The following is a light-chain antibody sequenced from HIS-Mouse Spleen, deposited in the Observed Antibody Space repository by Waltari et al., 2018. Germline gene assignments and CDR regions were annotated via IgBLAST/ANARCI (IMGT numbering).Light chain of an antibody. CDR3: PSRDSSGPHVV. J-gene: IGLJ2*01. Sequence: ELTQDPAVSGALGQTVRRRGEGDRLRSYYASWYQQKSGQAPVLVIYGKNNRSSGIPDRFSGSSSGNTASLTITGAQAVAPPFYYSPSRDSSGPHVVFGGGTKLTVL. CDR1: RLRSYY. V-gene: IGLV3-19*01. CDR2: GKN.